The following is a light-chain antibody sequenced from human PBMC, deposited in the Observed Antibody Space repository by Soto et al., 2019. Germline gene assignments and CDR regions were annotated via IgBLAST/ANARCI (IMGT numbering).Light chain of an antibody. V-gene: IGLV2-14*03. CDR2: DVS. Sequence: QSVLTQPASMSGSPGQSITISCTGTSSDVGGYNFVSWFQHHPGKAPKLIIYDVSNRPSGVSNRFSGSKSGNTASLTISGIQAEAAADFSCSSYTSSTTPYVFGTGTKLTVL. CDR3: SSYTSSTTPYV. J-gene: IGLJ1*01. CDR1: SSDVGGYNF.